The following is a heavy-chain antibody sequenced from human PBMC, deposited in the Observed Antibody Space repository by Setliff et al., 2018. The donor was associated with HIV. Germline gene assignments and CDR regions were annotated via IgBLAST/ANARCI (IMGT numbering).Heavy chain of an antibody. V-gene: IGHV4-4*07. D-gene: IGHD6-19*01. Sequence: LSLTCTVSGGSISSYYRSWIRQPAGKGLEWIGHIYISGSTNYNPSFNSRVTMSVDTSKNQFSLRLTSVTAADTAMYHCARDRSSGWSKDWFDTWGQGILVTVSS. CDR2: IYISGST. CDR1: GGSISSYY. CDR3: ARDRSSGWSKDWFDT. J-gene: IGHJ5*02.